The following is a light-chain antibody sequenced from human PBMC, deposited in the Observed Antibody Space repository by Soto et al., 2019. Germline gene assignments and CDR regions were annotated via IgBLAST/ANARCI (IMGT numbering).Light chain of an antibody. CDR2: GAS. V-gene: IGKV3-20*01. J-gene: IGKJ1*01. CDR1: QSVSSNY. CDR3: QQYDTAPRT. Sequence: EIVLTQSPGTLSLSPGERATLSCRASQSVSSNYLAWYQQKRGQAPRLLIYGASSRATGIPTRFSGSGSGADFTRTISRLEPEDFAVYYCQQYDTAPRTFGQGTKVEI.